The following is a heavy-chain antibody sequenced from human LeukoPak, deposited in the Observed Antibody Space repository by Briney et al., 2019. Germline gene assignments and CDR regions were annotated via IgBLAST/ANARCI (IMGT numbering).Heavy chain of an antibody. D-gene: IGHD5-12*01. CDR1: GYTFTSYG. CDR2: ISAYNGNT. J-gene: IGHJ4*02. Sequence: ASVTVSCKASGYTFTSYGISRVRQAPGQGLEWMGWISAYNGNTNYAQELQGRVTMTTDTSTSTAYMELRSLRSDDTAVYYCARGVNSGYERGECVYWGQGTLVTVSS. V-gene: IGHV1-18*01. CDR3: ARGVNSGYERGECVY.